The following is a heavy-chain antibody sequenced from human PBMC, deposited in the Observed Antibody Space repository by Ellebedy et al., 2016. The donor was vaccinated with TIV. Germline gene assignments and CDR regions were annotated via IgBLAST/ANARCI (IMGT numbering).Heavy chain of an antibody. CDR3: ARDFCSSTSCLNYFDY. J-gene: IGHJ4*02. CDR1: GGSISSNNW. V-gene: IGHV4-4*02. D-gene: IGHD2-2*01. Sequence: MPGGSLRLSCAVSGGSISSNNWWNWVRQPPGKGLEWLGEIDHSGTTNYNPSLKSRVTISVDKSKNQFSLMLNSVTAPDTAVYYCARDFCSSTSCLNYFDYWGQGALVTVSS. CDR2: IDHSGTT.